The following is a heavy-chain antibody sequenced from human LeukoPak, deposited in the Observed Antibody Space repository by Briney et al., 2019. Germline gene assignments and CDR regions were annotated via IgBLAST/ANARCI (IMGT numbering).Heavy chain of an antibody. V-gene: IGHV4-61*02. CDR2: IDTSGST. J-gene: IGHJ2*01. Sequence: PSETLSLTCSVSGGSISRGSYYWSWIRQPAGKGLEWIGRIDTSGSTNYNLSLKSRVTISIDTSKNQFSLKLSSVTAADTAVFYCARVTTNWYFDLWGRGTLVTVSS. CDR3: ARVTTNWYFDL. D-gene: IGHD4-17*01. CDR1: GGSISRGSYY.